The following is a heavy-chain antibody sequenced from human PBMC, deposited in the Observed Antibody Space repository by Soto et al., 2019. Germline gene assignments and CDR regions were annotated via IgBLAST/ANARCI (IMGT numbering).Heavy chain of an antibody. V-gene: IGHV1-18*01. D-gene: IGHD5-12*01. CDR3: AKSPRGEMATD. CDR2: INTYNGMT. J-gene: IGHJ4*02. CDR1: GYTFINYH. Sequence: QVQLVQSGGAVKKPGASVTVSCKASGYTFINYHITWVRQAPGQGLEWMAWINTYNGMTDYAQRFQGRVTTTRDTSTSTAYMELRNLGSDDTAVYFCAKSPRGEMATDWGQGTLVTVSS.